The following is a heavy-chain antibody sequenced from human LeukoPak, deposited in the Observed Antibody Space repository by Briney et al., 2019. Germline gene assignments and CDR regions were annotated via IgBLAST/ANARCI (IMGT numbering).Heavy chain of an antibody. CDR2: INPSGGTT. CDR1: GYTFTSYY. J-gene: IGHJ4*02. V-gene: IGHV1-46*01. Sequence: ASVKVSCKASGYTFTSYYMHWVRQAPGQGLEWMGIINPSGGTTNYAQKFQGRVMITADESTSTAYMELSSLRSDDTAVFYCARSKALRLDDIYYWGQGTLVTVSS. D-gene: IGHD3-9*01. CDR3: ARSKALRLDDIYY.